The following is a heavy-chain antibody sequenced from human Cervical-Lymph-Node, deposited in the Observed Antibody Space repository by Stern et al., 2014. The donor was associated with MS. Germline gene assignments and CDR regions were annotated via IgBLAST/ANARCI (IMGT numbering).Heavy chain of an antibody. CDR3: ARVSHDSSGYYNWFDP. D-gene: IGHD3-22*01. Sequence: QMQLVQSGAEVKKPGASVKVSCKASGYTFTGYYMHWVRQAPGQGLEWMGWINPNSGGTNYAQKFQGRVTMTRDTSISTAYMELSRLRYDDTAVYYCARVSHDSSGYYNWFDPWGQGTLVTVSS. CDR1: GYTFTGYY. J-gene: IGHJ5*02. V-gene: IGHV1-2*02. CDR2: INPNSGGT.